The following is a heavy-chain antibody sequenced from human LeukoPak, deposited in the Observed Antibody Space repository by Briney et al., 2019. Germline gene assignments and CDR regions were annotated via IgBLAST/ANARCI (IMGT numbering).Heavy chain of an antibody. CDR2: IYYSGST. J-gene: IGHJ5*02. V-gene: IGHV4-59*08. D-gene: IGHD6-13*01. CDR1: GVSISSYY. CDR3: ARRSSSWYSEYNWFDP. Sequence: SETLSLTCTVSGVSISSYYWSWIRQPPGKGLEWIGYIYYSGSTNYNPSLKSRVTISVDTSKNQFSLKLSSVTAADTAVYYCARRSSSWYSEYNWFDPWGQGTLVTVSS.